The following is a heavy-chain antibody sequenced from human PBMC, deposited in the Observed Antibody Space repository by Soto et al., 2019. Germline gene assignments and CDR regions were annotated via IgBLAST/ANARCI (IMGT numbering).Heavy chain of an antibody. V-gene: IGHV4-31*03. Sequence: LSLTCTVSGGSISSGGYYWSWIRQHPGKGLEWIGYISDSGSAYYNPSLISRGTISLDTSKNQFSLKLSSVTAADTAVFYCARAYYDYVWGSYRRLYFDYWGQGTLVTVSS. J-gene: IGHJ4*02. CDR3: ARAYYDYVWGSYRRLYFDY. CDR1: GGSISSGGYY. CDR2: ISDSGSA. D-gene: IGHD3-16*02.